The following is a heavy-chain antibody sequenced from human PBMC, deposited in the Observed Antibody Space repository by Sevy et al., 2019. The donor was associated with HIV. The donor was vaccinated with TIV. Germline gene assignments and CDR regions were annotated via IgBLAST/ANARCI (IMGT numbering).Heavy chain of an antibody. CDR1: GFTFSGFG. V-gene: IGHV3-30*18. Sequence: GVALRLSCAAFGFTFSGFGMHWVRQAPGKGLDWVAFISYDGSNKYYADSVKGRFTISRDKSKNTLYLQMNSLRGEDTAVYYCAKDQGAHYYYGMDVWGQGTTVTVSS. CDR2: ISYDGSNK. J-gene: IGHJ6*02. CDR3: AKDQGAHYYYGMDV.